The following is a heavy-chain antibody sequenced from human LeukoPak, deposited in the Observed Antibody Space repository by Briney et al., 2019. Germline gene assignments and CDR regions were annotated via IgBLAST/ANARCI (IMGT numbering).Heavy chain of an antibody. Sequence: PGGSLRLSCAGSGFTFSRFWMNWVRQAPGKGLEWIGRIYTSGSTNYNPSLKSRVTISVDTSKNQFSLKLSSVTAADTAVYYCARGVAVRGVISWFDPWGQGTLVTVSS. V-gene: IGHV4-59*10. CDR2: IYTSGST. D-gene: IGHD3-10*01. CDR1: GFTFSRFW. J-gene: IGHJ5*02. CDR3: ARGVAVRGVISWFDP.